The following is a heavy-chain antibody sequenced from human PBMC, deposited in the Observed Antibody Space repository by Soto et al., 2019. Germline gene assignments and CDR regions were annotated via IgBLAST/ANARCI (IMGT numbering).Heavy chain of an antibody. D-gene: IGHD5-18*01. CDR2: ISGSGGST. CDR3: ATWIQLWLFREYYFDY. Sequence: GGSLRLSCAASGFTFSSYAMSWVRQAPGKGLEWVSAISGSGGSTYYADSVKGRFTISRDNSKNTLYLQMNSLRAEDTAVYYCATWIQLWLFREYYFDYWGQGTLVTVSS. V-gene: IGHV3-23*01. J-gene: IGHJ4*02. CDR1: GFTFSSYA.